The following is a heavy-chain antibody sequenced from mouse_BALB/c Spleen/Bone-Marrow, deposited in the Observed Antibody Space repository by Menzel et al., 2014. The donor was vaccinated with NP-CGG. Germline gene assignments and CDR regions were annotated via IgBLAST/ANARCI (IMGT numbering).Heavy chain of an antibody. D-gene: IGHD2-14*01. J-gene: IGHJ2*01. CDR3: ARYRLGTYFDY. CDR2: IDPANGDT. CDR1: GFKIKDTY. V-gene: IGHV14-3*02. Sequence: VQLQHSGAELVKPGASVKLSCTASGFKIKDTYMHWVRQRPEQGLEWIGRIDPANGDTRYDPKFQGKATITADTSSSTAYLQLSSLTSEDTAVYCCARYRLGTYFDYWGQGTTLTVSS.